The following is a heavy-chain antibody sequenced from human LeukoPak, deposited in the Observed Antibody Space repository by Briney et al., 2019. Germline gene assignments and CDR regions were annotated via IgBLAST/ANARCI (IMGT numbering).Heavy chain of an antibody. V-gene: IGHV4-59*01. D-gene: IGHD5-18*01. Sequence: ETLSLTCTVSGGSISSYYWSWIRQPPGKGLEWIGYIYYSGSTNYNPSLKSRVTISVDTSKNQFSLKLSSVTAADTAVYYCARTTEGGYTYDYFYYYYMDVWGKGTTVTISS. J-gene: IGHJ6*03. CDR1: GGSISSYY. CDR2: IYYSGST. CDR3: ARTTEGGYTYDYFYYYYMDV.